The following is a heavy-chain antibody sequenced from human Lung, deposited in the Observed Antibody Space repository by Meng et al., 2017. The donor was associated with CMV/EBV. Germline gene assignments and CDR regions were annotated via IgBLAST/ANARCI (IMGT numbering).Heavy chain of an antibody. D-gene: IGHD6-19*01. V-gene: IGHV4-4*02. Sequence: QVQLQGAGPGLVKPSGTLSLTCAVSGGSISSSNWWSWVRQPPGKGLEWIGEIYHSGSTNYNPSLKSRATISVDKSKNQFSLKLSSVTAADTAVYYCASFPPPGKQWLVTNYWGQGTLVTVSS. CDR3: ASFPPPGKQWLVTNY. CDR1: GGSISSSNW. J-gene: IGHJ4*02. CDR2: IYHSGST.